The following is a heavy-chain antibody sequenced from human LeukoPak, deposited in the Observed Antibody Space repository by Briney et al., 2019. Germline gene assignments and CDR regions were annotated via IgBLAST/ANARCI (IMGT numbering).Heavy chain of an antibody. D-gene: IGHD3-16*02. CDR3: ARDNSVGDIAWWFDP. CDR2: INPSGSST. Sequence: VASVKVSCKASGYSFTSHYMHWVRQAPGHGLEWMGLINPSGSSTLYAQKFQGRVTMTRDMSTTTDYMELSSLRSEDTAVYYCARDNSVGDIAWWFDPWGQGTLVTVSS. V-gene: IGHV1-46*01. CDR1: GYSFTSHY. J-gene: IGHJ5*02.